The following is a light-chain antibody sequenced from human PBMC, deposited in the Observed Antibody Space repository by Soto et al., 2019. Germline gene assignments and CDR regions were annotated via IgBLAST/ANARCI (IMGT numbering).Light chain of an antibody. CDR3: QSYDSSLSGYVV. Sequence: QSVLTQPPSVSGAPGQGVTISCTGSSSNIGALYDVHWYQRLPGTAPKLLISVNNNRPSGVPDRFSGSKSGASASLAITGLQAEDEADYYCQSYDSSLSGYVVFGGGTKLTVL. J-gene: IGLJ2*01. CDR1: SSNIGALYD. CDR2: VNN. V-gene: IGLV1-40*01.